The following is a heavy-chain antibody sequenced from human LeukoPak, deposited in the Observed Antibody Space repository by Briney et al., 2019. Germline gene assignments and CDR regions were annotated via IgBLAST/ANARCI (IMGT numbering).Heavy chain of an antibody. Sequence: GGSLRLSCAASGFTFSSYAMSWVRQAPGKGLEWVSAISGSGGSTYYADSVKGRFTISRDNSKNTLYLQMNSLRAEDTAVYYCAKVLASYYDSSGQVGKYDAFDIWGQGTMVTVSS. CDR2: ISGSGGST. V-gene: IGHV3-23*01. CDR3: AKVLASYYDSSGQVGKYDAFDI. CDR1: GFTFSSYA. J-gene: IGHJ3*02. D-gene: IGHD3-22*01.